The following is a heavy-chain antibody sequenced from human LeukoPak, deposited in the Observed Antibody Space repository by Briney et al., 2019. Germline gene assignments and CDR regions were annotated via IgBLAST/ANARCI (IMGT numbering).Heavy chain of an antibody. CDR3: ASSSGYYSEGYYYYMDV. CDR1: GYTFTGYY. V-gene: IGHV1-2*02. D-gene: IGHD3-3*01. J-gene: IGHJ6*03. Sequence: GASVKVSCKASGYTFTGYYMHWVRQAPGQGLEWMGWINPNSGGTNYAQKFQGRVTMTRDTSISTAYMELNRLRTDDTAVYYCASSSGYYSEGYYYYMDVWGKGTTVTVSS. CDR2: INPNSGGT.